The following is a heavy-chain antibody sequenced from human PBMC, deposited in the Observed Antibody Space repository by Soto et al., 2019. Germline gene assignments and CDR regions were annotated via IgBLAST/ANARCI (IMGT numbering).Heavy chain of an antibody. V-gene: IGHV2-5*01. J-gene: IGHJ4*02. Sequence: QITLKESGPTLVKPTQTLTLTCTFSGFSLSTSGVAVGWIRQPPGRALECLALIYWNDDKRYSPSLKSRLTITKDTSQNPVVLTMTNMDPVDTATYYCTQLGASYYYGLGSDFYFDYWGQGTLVTVSS. CDR2: IYWNDDK. CDR3: TQLGASYYYGLGSDFYFDY. CDR1: GFSLSTSGVA. D-gene: IGHD3-10*01.